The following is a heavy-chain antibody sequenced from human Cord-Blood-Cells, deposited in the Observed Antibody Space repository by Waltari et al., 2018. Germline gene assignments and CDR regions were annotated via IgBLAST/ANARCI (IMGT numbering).Heavy chain of an antibody. V-gene: IGHV1-8*01. CDR1: GYTFTSYD. CDR3: ARGRREQWLVRYYFDY. Sequence: QVQLVQSGAEVKKPGASVKVSCKASGYTFTSYDINWVRQATGQGLEWMGWKNPNSGNTGYAQKFQGRVTMTRNTSISTAYMELSSLRSEDTAVYYCARGRREQWLVRYYFDYWGQGTLVTVSS. D-gene: IGHD6-19*01. CDR2: KNPNSGNT. J-gene: IGHJ4*02.